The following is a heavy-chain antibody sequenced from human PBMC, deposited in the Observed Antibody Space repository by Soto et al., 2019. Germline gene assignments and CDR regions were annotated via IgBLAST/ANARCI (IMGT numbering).Heavy chain of an antibody. CDR1: GFTFTSSA. D-gene: IGHD6-6*01. J-gene: IGHJ6*02. V-gene: IGHV1-58*01. CDR2: IVVGSGNT. CDR3: AATIAALMDDYYGMDV. Sequence: ASVKVSFKASGFTFTSSAVQCVRQARGQRLEWIGWIVVGSGNTNYAQKFQERVTITRDMSTSTAYMELSSLRSEDTAVYYCAATIAALMDDYYGMDVWGQGTTVTVSS.